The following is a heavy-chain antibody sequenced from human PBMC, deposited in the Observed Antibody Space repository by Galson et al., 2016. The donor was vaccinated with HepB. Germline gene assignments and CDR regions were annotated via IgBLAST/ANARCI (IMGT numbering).Heavy chain of an antibody. J-gene: IGHJ3*02. V-gene: IGHV3-21*01. D-gene: IGHD1-26*01. CDR2: ISSRSNYI. CDR3: ARDGELGGIYYWRDFDI. Sequence: SLRLSCAASGFTFSSYSMNWVRQAPGKGLEWVSSISSRSNYIYSADSVKGRFTISRDNAKNSLYLQMNSLRAEDTALYYCARDGELGGIYYWRDFDIWGQVTMVTVSS. CDR1: GFTFSSYS.